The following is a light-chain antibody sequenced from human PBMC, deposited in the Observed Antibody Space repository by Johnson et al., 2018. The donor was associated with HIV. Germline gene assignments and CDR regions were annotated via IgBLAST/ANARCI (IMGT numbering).Light chain of an antibody. CDR2: ENN. J-gene: IGLJ1*01. CDR3: GTWDISLSVGYV. Sequence: QSILTQPPSVSAAPGQKVTISCSGGTSNIGNNYVSWYQQLPGTAPKLLICENNKRPSGIPDRFSGSKSGTSATLGITGLQTGDEADYYCGTWDISLSVGYVFGTGTKVTVL. CDR1: TSNIGNNY. V-gene: IGLV1-51*02.